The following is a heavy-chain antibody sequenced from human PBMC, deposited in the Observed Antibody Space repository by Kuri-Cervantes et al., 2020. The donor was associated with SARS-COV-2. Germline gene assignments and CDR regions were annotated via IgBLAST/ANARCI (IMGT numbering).Heavy chain of an antibody. D-gene: IGHD2-15*01. V-gene: IGHV4-39*07. CDR3: AKVGAGYCSGGSCYSVVVD. Sequence: SETLSLTCTVSGGSIISSTYYWGWIRQPPGKGLEWIGTIYYSGSTYYNPSLKSRVTISVDTSKNQFSLKLSSVTATDTAVYYCAKVGAGYCSGGSCYSVVVDWGQGTLVTVSS. CDR2: IYYSGST. CDR1: GGSIISSTYY. J-gene: IGHJ4*02.